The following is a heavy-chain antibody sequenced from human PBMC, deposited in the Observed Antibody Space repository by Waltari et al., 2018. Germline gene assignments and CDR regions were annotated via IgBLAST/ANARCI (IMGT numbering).Heavy chain of an antibody. CDR1: GDSISSRGFY. CDR3: AAENPTRSYDLDA. J-gene: IGHJ5*02. Sequence: QPQLQESGPGLVKPSETLSLTCNVSGDSISSRGFYWVWIRQSPGKGLEWIGSIYYDGSTYYSPSLRSRVTITADTSKTQFSLKLTSVTAADTAVYYCAAENPTRSYDLDAWGQGILVTASS. CDR2: IYYDGST. D-gene: IGHD3-16*01. V-gene: IGHV4-39*01.